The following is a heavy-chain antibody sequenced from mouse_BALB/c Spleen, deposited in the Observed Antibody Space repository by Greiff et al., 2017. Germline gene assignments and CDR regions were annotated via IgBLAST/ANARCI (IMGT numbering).Heavy chain of an antibody. CDR2: ISSGSSTI. CDR3: ARSRDYFDY. J-gene: IGHJ2*01. Sequence: EGKLVESGGGLVQPGGSRKLSCAASGFTFSSFGMHWVRQAPEKGLEWVAYISSGSSTIYYADTVKGRFTISRDNPKNTLFLQMTSLRSEDTAMYYCARSRDYFDYWGQGTTLTVSS. V-gene: IGHV5-17*02. CDR1: GFTFSSFG.